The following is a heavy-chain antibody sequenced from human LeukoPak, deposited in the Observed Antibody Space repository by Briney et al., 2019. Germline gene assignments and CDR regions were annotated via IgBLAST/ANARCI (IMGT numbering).Heavy chain of an antibody. D-gene: IGHD3-22*01. J-gene: IGHJ4*02. CDR2: ISAYNGNT. CDR1: GYTFTGYY. Sequence: ASVMVSCKASGYTFTGYYMHWVRQAPGQGLEWMGWISAYNGNTNYAQKLQGRVTMTTDTSTSTAYMELRSLRSDDTAVYYCARGRGNYYDSSGYSDFDYWGQGTLVTVSS. V-gene: IGHV1-18*04. CDR3: ARGRGNYYDSSGYSDFDY.